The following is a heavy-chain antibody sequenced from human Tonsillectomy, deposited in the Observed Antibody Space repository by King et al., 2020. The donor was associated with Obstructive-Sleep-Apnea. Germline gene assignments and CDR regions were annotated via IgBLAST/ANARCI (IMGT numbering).Heavy chain of an antibody. J-gene: IGHJ6*02. CDR3: ARDWGGYYNYYGMDV. CDR2: IGADKGNT. V-gene: IGHV1-18*04. CDR1: GYTFTKYG. Sequence: QLVQSGAEVKKPGASVKVSCKASGYTFTKYGISWVRQAPGQGLEWMGWIGADKGNTNYAQKFQGRVTMTTDTSTSTAYMELGTLRSDDTAVDYCARDWGGYYNYYGMDVWGQGTTVTVSS. D-gene: IGHD3-16*01.